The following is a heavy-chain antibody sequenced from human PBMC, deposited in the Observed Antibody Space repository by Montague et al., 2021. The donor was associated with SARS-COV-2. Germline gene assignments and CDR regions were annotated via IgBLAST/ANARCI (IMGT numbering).Heavy chain of an antibody. CDR1: GGSISSYY. CDR3: ASPGGYCSGGSCYYVY. Sequence: SETLSLTCTVSGGSISSYYWSWIRQPPGKGLEWIGYIYYSGSSNYNPFLKSRVTISIDTSKNQFSLNLNSVTAADGAVYYCASPGGYCSGGSCYYVYWGRGTLVTVSS. D-gene: IGHD2-15*01. V-gene: IGHV4-59*01. J-gene: IGHJ4*02. CDR2: IYYSGSS.